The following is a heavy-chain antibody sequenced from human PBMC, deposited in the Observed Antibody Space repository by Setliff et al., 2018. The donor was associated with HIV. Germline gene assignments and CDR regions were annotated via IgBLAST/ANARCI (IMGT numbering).Heavy chain of an antibody. J-gene: IGHJ4*02. CDR1: GGTFSSYT. CDR2: IIPIFGTA. Sequence: SVKVSCKASGGTFSSYTINWVRQAPGQGLEWMGGIIPIFGTANYAQKFQGRVTITTDESTSTAYMELSSLRSEDTALYYCARTHEMVRGVITPAFDYWGLGTLVTVSS. D-gene: IGHD3-10*01. V-gene: IGHV1-69*05. CDR3: ARTHEMVRGVITPAFDY.